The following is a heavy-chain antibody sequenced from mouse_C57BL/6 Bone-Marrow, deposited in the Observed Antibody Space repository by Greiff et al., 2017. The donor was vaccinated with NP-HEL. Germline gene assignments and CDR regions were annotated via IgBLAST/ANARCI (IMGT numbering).Heavy chain of an antibody. CDR2: ISDGGSYT. D-gene: IGHD1-1*01. J-gene: IGHJ2*01. V-gene: IGHV5-4*01. CDR1: GFTFSSYA. Sequence: EVQVVESGGGLVKPGGSLKLSCAASGFTFSSYAMSWVRQTPEKRLEWVATISDGGSYTYYPDNVKGRFTISRDNAKNNLYLQMSHLKSEDTAMYYCARTTVVVNYFDYWGQGTTLTVSS. CDR3: ARTTVVVNYFDY.